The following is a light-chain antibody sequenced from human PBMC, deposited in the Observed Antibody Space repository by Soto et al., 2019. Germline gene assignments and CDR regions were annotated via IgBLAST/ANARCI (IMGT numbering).Light chain of an antibody. CDR2: AAS. CDR3: LKYGSSPGWT. V-gene: IGKV3-20*01. CDR1: QTVDSNF. Sequence: DIVLTQSPGTLYLSPGERATLSCRASQTVDSNFLAWYQQKPGQAPRLLIYAASTRATGIPDRFSGSGSGTDFTLTIGRLDPEDFAVYYCLKYGSSPGWTFGPGTKVDIK. J-gene: IGKJ1*01.